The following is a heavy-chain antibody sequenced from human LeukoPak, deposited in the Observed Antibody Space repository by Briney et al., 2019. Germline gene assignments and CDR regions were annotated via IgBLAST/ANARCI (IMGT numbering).Heavy chain of an antibody. J-gene: IGHJ4*02. Sequence: PGGSLRLSCAASGFTFSSYELNWVRQTPGKGLEWVSYISSSGSSIYYADYVKGRFTISRDNAKNSLCLQMNSLRAEDTAVYYCARASGYYDSNGYYQGPYYFDYWGQGTLVTVSS. CDR1: GFTFSSYE. CDR2: ISSSGSSI. D-gene: IGHD3-22*01. V-gene: IGHV3-48*03. CDR3: ARASGYYDSNGYYQGPYYFDY.